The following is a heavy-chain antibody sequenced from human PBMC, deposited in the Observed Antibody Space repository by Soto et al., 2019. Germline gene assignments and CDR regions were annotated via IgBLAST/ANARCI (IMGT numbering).Heavy chain of an antibody. D-gene: IGHD3-9*01. J-gene: IGHJ6*02. CDR3: TTRDFDFYYYGMDV. CDR1: GFTFSNAW. CDR2: IKSKTDGGTT. Sequence: GGPLRLSCAASGFTFSNAWMNWVRQAPGKGLEWVGRIKSKTDGGTTDYAAPVKGRFTISRDDSKNTLYLQMNSLKTEDTAVYYCTTRDFDFYYYGMDVWGQGTTVTVSS. V-gene: IGHV3-15*07.